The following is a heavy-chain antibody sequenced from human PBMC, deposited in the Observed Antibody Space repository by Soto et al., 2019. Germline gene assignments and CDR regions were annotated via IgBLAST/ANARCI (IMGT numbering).Heavy chain of an antibody. D-gene: IGHD6-13*01. J-gene: IGHJ3*02. Sequence: SVTVSCKASGGTFSSYAISWVRQAPGQGLEWMGGIIPIFGTANYAQKFQGRVTITADESTSTAYMELSSLRSEDTAVYYCAREAGSIAAAGTGGHDAFDIWGQGTMVTVSS. CDR3: AREAGSIAAAGTGGHDAFDI. CDR2: IIPIFGTA. V-gene: IGHV1-69*13. CDR1: GGTFSSYA.